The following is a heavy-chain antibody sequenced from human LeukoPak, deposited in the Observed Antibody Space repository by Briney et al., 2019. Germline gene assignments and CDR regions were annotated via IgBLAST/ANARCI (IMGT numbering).Heavy chain of an antibody. CDR2: ISAYNGNT. CDR1: GYTFISYV. D-gene: IGHD1-26*01. Sequence: ASVKVSCKASGYTFISYVISWVRQPPAQGLEWMGWISAYNGNTNYEQTLQGRVTMTIDTSTRTAYMELRSLRSDDPAVYYCARDYLSGSYYRGAFDSCGQRTMVTVSS. J-gene: IGHJ3*02. V-gene: IGHV1-18*01. CDR3: ARDYLSGSYYRGAFDS.